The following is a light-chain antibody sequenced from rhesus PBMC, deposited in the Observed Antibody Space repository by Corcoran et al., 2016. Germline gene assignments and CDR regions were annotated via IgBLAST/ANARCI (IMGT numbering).Light chain of an antibody. CDR3: GAYAGSNTFI. CDR2: DVS. Sequence: QAALTQPHSVSGSPGQSVTISCTGTSSDIGGYNYVSWYQQHPGKAPQLMIYDVSTRPSGVSDRFSGSKSGNAASLTISGLQAEDDADYYCGAYAGSNTFIYGAGTRLTVL. V-gene: IGLV2-23*01. CDR1: SSDIGGYNY. J-gene: IGLJ1*01.